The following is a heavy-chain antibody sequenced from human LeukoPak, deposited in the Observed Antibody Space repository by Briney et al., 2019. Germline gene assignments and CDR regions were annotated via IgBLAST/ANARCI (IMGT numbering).Heavy chain of an antibody. D-gene: IGHD2-2*01. CDR1: GGTFSSYA. CDR3: AREEGYCSSTSCSLFDY. CDR2: IIPILGIA. Sequence: SVKVSCKASGGTFSSYAISWVRQAPGQGFEWMGRIIPILGIANYAQKFQGRVTITADKSTSTAYMELSSLRSEDTAEYYCAREEGYCSSTSCSLFDYWGQGTLVTVSS. V-gene: IGHV1-69*04. J-gene: IGHJ4*02.